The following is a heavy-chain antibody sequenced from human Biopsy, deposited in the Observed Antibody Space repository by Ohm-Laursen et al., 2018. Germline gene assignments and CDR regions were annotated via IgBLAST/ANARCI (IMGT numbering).Heavy chain of an antibody. CDR1: GYTFTGQY. CDR2: INSNSGTT. J-gene: IGHJ1*01. Sequence: ASVKVSCKASGYTFTGQYLHWVRQVPGQGLEWMGWINSNSGTTNFAQDFQGRVTMTRDTSITTAYMELRRLRSDDTAVYYCAKGQDLRGGAEYFQHWGQGALVTVSS. V-gene: IGHV1-2*02. D-gene: IGHD2-15*01. CDR3: AKGQDLRGGAEYFQH.